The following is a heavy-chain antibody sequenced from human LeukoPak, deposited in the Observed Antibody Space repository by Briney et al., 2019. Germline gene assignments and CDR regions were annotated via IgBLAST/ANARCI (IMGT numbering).Heavy chain of an antibody. CDR1: GFTFSSYS. Sequence: GGSLRLSCAASGFTFSSYSMNWVRQAPGKGLEWVSYITSSSETIYYADSVKGRFTISRDNAKNSLYLQMNSLRAEDTAVYYCARDATPDSSSGWGQGTLVTVSS. CDR2: ITSSSETI. V-gene: IGHV3-48*01. J-gene: IGHJ4*02. D-gene: IGHD3-3*01. CDR3: ARDATPDSSSG.